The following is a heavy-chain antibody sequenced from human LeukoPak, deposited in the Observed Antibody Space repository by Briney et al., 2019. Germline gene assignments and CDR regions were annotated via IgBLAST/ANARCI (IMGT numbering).Heavy chain of an antibody. V-gene: IGHV4-31*03. Sequence: SETLSLTCTVSGGSVTSDYYWSWIRQQPGKGLAWIGYMHHSGPTYYNPSLKSRVIISVDTSKSQFSLNLNSVTAADTAVYFCAGKPTGLVYFDYWGQGALVTVSS. J-gene: IGHJ4*02. CDR1: GGSVTSDYY. CDR2: MHHSGPT. D-gene: IGHD1-14*01. CDR3: AGKPTGLVYFDY.